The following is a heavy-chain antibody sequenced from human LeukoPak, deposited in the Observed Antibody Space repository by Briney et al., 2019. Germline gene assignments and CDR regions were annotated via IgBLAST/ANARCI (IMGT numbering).Heavy chain of an antibody. CDR1: GFTFSSNG. Sequence: GRSLRLSCAASGFTFSSNGMHWVRQAPGKGLEWVAVISYDGTNKFYANSVKGRFTISRDNSRNTVYLQVNRLRVEDTAVYYCAKDTGSARLDYWGQGTLVTVSS. CDR3: AKDTGSARLDY. J-gene: IGHJ4*02. D-gene: IGHD4-17*01. V-gene: IGHV3-30*18. CDR2: ISYDGTNK.